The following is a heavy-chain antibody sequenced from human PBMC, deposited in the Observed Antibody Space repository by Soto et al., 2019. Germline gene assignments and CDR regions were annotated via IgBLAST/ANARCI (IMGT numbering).Heavy chain of an antibody. CDR1: GYTFTGYY. V-gene: IGHV1-2*02. CDR3: AKAGGRGYSYGYFDY. Sequence: GASVKVSCKASGYTFTGYYMHWVRQAPGQGLEWMGWINPNSGGTNYAQKLQGRVTMTTDTSTSTAYMELRSLRSDDTAVYYCAKAGGRGYSYGYFDYWGQGTLVTVSS. D-gene: IGHD5-18*01. CDR2: INPNSGGT. J-gene: IGHJ4*02.